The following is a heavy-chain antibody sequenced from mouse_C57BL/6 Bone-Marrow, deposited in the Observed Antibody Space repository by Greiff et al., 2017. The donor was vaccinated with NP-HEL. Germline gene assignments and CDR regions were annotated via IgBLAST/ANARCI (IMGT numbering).Heavy chain of an antibody. J-gene: IGHJ4*01. CDR1: GFSLTSYG. Sequence: VQLQESGPGLVQPSQSLSITCTVSGFSLTSYGVHWVRQSPGKGLEWLGVIWRGGSTDYNAAFMSRLSITKDNSKSQFFFKMNSLQADDTATYYCAKWGFDDGYMDYWGQGPSVTVSS. CDR3: AKWGFDDGYMDY. V-gene: IGHV2-5*01. D-gene: IGHD2-3*01. CDR2: IWRGGST.